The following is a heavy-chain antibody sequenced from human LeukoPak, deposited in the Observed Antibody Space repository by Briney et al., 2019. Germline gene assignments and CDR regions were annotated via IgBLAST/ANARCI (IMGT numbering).Heavy chain of an antibody. J-gene: IGHJ4*02. CDR2: ISSSSSYI. Sequence: GGSLRLSCAASGFTFSSYSMNWVRQAPGKGLEWVSSISSSSSYIYYADSVKGRFTISRDNAKNSLYLQMNSLRAEDTAVYYCARYDSDSGTTDYWGQGTLVTVSS. V-gene: IGHV3-21*01. CDR1: GFTFSSYS. D-gene: IGHD1-7*01. CDR3: ARYDSDSGTTDY.